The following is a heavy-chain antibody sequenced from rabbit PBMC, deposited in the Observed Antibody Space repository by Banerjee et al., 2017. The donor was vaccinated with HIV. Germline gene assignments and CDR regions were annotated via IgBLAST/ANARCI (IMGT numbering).Heavy chain of an antibody. CDR2: IGAGGSGTT. Sequence: QEQLVESGGGLVQPEGSLTLTCKASGFTLSSYWMWWVRQAPGKGLEWIACIGAGGSGTTYYASWAKGRFTISKTSSTTVTLQMTSLTAADTATYFCARYIGNRYYDLWGPGTLVTVS. J-gene: IGHJ4*01. CDR1: GFTLSSYW. CDR3: ARYIGNRYYDL. D-gene: IGHD8-1*01. V-gene: IGHV1S45*01.